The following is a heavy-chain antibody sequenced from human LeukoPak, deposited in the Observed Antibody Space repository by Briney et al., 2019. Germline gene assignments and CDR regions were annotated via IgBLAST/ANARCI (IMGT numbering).Heavy chain of an antibody. V-gene: IGHV4-39*01. D-gene: IGHD4-17*01. CDR1: GGSISSSSYY. CDR3: ARHSILTTVY. J-gene: IGHJ4*02. CDR2: IYYSGST. Sequence: PSETLSLTCTVSGGSISSSSYYWGWLRQPPGKGLEWIGSIYYSGSTYYNPSLKSRVTISVDTSKNQFSLKLSSVTAADTAVYYCARHSILTTVYWGQGTLVTVSS.